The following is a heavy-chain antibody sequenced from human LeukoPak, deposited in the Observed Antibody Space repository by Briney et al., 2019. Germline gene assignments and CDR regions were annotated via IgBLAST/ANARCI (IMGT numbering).Heavy chain of an antibody. V-gene: IGHV4-59*08. Sequence: PSETLSLTCSVSGDSIGTYYWSWIRQPPGKGLEWIGYISYSGSPYYNPSLKSRVTMSVDTSKNQFSLKLSSVTAADMAVYYCTRRKGCSGGNCYGDTFDYWGQGTLVTVSS. CDR3: TRRKGCSGGNCYGDTFDY. J-gene: IGHJ4*02. D-gene: IGHD2-15*01. CDR1: GDSIGTYY. CDR2: ISYSGSP.